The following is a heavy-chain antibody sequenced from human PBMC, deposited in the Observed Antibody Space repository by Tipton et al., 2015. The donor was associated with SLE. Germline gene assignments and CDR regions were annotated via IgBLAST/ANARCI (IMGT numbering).Heavy chain of an antibody. CDR1: GYSIRSGYY. J-gene: IGHJ4*02. CDR3: ARRMVGPRRYFDY. D-gene: IGHD2-8*01. Sequence: TLSLTCTVSGYSIRSGYYLGWIRQPPGEGLGCVGGVYYNGNTSLNPSLKSRITISEDTTKNQFTLRLTSVTAADTAVYYCARRMVGPRRYFDYWGQGTLVTVSS. V-gene: IGHV4-38-2*02. CDR2: VYYNGNT.